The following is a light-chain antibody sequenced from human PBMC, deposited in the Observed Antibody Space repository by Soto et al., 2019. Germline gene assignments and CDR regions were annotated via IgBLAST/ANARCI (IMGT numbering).Light chain of an antibody. CDR2: AAS. V-gene: IGKV1-39*01. Sequence: DIQMTQSPSSLSASVGDRVAITCQASQSINIYLNWYQQRPGRAPKLLIYAASNLQSGVPSRFSGDGVGTQFTLTISGLQPDDFATCHCQQSHTTPYTFGQGTRLDIK. CDR3: QQSHTTPYT. J-gene: IGKJ5*01. CDR1: QSINIY.